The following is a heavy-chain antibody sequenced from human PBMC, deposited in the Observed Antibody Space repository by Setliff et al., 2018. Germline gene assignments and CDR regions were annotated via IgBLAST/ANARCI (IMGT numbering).Heavy chain of an antibody. CDR2: IIPIFGTA. V-gene: IGHV1-69*05. D-gene: IGHD4-17*01. J-gene: IGHJ3*02. CDR3: ARAMRSGNNYGRPHAFDI. Sequence: GASVKVSCKASGGTFSSYAISWVRQAPGQGLEWMGGIIPIFGTANYAQKFQGRVTITTDESTSTAYMELSSLRSEDTAVYYCARAMRSGNNYGRPHAFDIWGQGTMVTVSS. CDR1: GGTFSSYA.